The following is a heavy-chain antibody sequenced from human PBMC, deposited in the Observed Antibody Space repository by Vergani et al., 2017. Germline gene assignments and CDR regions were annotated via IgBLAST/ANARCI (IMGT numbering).Heavy chain of an antibody. V-gene: IGHV4-30-4*08. CDR2: IYYSGST. Sequence: QVQLQESGPGLVKPSQTLSLTCTVSGGSISSGDYYWSWIRQPPGKGLEWIGYIYYSGSTYYNPSLKSRVTISVDTSKNQFSLKLSSVTAADTAVYYCARGRPASHSYYYYYYMDVWGKGTTVTVSS. D-gene: IGHD2-2*01. CDR1: GGSISSGDYY. J-gene: IGHJ6*03. CDR3: ARGRPASHSYYYYYYMDV.